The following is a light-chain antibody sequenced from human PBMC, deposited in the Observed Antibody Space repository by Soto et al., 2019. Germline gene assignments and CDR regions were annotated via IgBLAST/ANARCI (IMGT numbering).Light chain of an antibody. Sequence: DIPMTQSPSSLSASVGDRVTITCRASQGISNYLAWYQQKPGKVPKLLIYAASTLQSGVPSRFSGSGSGTDFTLTISSLQPEDVATYYCQKYNSAPPYTVGQGTKLEIK. CDR1: QGISNY. V-gene: IGKV1-27*01. CDR2: AAS. CDR3: QKYNSAPPYT. J-gene: IGKJ2*01.